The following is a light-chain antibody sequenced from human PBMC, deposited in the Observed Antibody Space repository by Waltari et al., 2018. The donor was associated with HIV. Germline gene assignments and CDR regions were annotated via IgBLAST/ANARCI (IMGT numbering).Light chain of an antibody. J-gene: IGKJ4*01. CDR3: QQRADWPLT. CDR2: DAS. Sequence: DIVLTQSPDTLSLSLGERATLSCTASQRVDTFLAWYQQRPGQAPRLLIYDASRRASGIPARFRGTGSGTDYTLTISSVEPEDFAVYYCQQRADWPLTFGGGTRVDIK. V-gene: IGKV3-11*01. CDR1: QRVDTF.